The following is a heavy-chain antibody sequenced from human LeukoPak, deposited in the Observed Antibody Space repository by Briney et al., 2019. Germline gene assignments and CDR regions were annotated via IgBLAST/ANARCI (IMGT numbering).Heavy chain of an antibody. CDR2: IYHGGRT. Sequence: SETLSLTCTVSGGYISSTSYLWGWVRQPPGEGLEWIGSIYHGGRTFYNPSLKSRVTVSVDTSKNQFSLKLNSVTAADTAVYYCARKPYGSGRFDYWGKGTLVTVSS. CDR3: ARKPYGSGRFDY. V-gene: IGHV4-39*01. D-gene: IGHD3-10*01. CDR1: GGYISSTSYL. J-gene: IGHJ4*02.